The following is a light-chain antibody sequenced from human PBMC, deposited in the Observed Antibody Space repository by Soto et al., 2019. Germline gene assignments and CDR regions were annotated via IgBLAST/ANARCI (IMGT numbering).Light chain of an antibody. CDR3: CSYAGSSTLV. CDR1: SSDVGSYNL. CDR2: EVS. J-gene: IGLJ2*01. V-gene: IGLV2-23*02. Sequence: QSALTQPASVSGSPGQSITISCTGTSSDVGSYNLVSWYQQHPGKAPKLMIYEVSKRPSGVSNRFSGSKSGNTASLTISGXQAEDEADYYCCSYAGSSTLVFGGGTKLTVL.